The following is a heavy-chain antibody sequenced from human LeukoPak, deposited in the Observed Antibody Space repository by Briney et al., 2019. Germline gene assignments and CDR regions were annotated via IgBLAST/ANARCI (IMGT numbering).Heavy chain of an antibody. Sequence: SGGSLRLSCAASGFTFSSYDMHWVRHATGKGLEWVSAIGTAGDTYYPGSVKGRFTISRENAKNSLYLQMNSLRAGDTAVYYCARGRCSSTSCYFDYWGQGTLVTVSS. V-gene: IGHV3-13*01. CDR2: IGTAGDT. J-gene: IGHJ4*02. CDR1: GFTFSSYD. CDR3: ARGRCSSTSCYFDY. D-gene: IGHD2-2*01.